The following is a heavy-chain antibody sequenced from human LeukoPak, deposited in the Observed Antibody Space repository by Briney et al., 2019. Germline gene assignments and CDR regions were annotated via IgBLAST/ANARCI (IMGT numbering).Heavy chain of an antibody. CDR2: INHSGST. CDR3: ARGTPGRYDFWSGYSV. V-gene: IGHV4-34*01. D-gene: IGHD3-3*01. J-gene: IGHJ4*02. CDR1: GGSFSGYY. Sequence: SETLSLTCAVYGGSFSGYYWSWIRQPPGKGLEWIGEINHSGSTNYNPSLKSRVTISVDTSKNQFSLKLSSVTAADTAVYYCARGTPGRYDFWSGYSVWGQGTLVTVSS.